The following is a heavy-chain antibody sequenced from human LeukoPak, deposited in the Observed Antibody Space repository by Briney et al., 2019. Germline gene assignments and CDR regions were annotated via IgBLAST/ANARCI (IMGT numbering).Heavy chain of an antibody. CDR3: AKGMGYASGSSYSYYYYVDV. Sequence: GGSLRLSCAASGFTFSNYAMSWVRQAPGEGLEWVSAISGSGDSTYYADSLKGRFTISRDNSKNTLYLQMNSLRVEDTAVYYCAKGMGYASGSSYSYYYYVDVWGKGTTVTISS. D-gene: IGHD3-10*01. V-gene: IGHV3-23*01. CDR2: ISGSGDST. CDR1: GFTFSNYA. J-gene: IGHJ6*03.